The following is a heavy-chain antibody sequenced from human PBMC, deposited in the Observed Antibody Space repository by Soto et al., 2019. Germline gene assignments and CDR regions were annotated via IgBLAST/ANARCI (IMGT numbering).Heavy chain of an antibody. D-gene: IGHD2-15*01. Sequence: PSETLSLTCTVSGGSISSGNYYWSWIRQPPGKGLEWIGFISYSGSAYYNPSLKSRVTISVDTSKNQFSLNLSFVTAADTAVYYCATMGTPATGLYYFDYWVQGTLVTVSS. V-gene: IGHV4-30-4*01. CDR3: ATMGTPATGLYYFDY. J-gene: IGHJ4*02. CDR1: GGSISSGNYY. CDR2: ISYSGSA.